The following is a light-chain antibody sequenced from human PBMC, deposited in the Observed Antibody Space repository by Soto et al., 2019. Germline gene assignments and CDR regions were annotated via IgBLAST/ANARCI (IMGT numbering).Light chain of an antibody. J-gene: IGKJ1*01. Sequence: ETVLTQSPGTLSLSPGERVTLSCRASQTVASNYFAWYQQRPGQAPRLLMNGASTRATGVPDRFSGSGSGTDFTLTISRVEPEDFAVYYCQQYTNSRWTFGQGTKV. CDR2: GAS. V-gene: IGKV3-20*01. CDR3: QQYTNSRWT. CDR1: QTVASNY.